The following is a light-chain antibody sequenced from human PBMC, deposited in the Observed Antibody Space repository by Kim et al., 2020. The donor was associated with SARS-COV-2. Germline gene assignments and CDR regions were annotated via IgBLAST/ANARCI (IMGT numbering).Light chain of an antibody. Sequence: ELTQPPSASGTPGQRVSISCSGSRSNVGRNTVSWYQQFPETAPKLLIDTNNERPSGVPDRFSGSKSGTSASLAISGLQSHDEATYYCATWDDSLTGPVFGGGTKVTVL. CDR2: TNN. V-gene: IGLV1-44*01. CDR1: RSNVGRNT. J-gene: IGLJ3*02. CDR3: ATWDDSLTGPV.